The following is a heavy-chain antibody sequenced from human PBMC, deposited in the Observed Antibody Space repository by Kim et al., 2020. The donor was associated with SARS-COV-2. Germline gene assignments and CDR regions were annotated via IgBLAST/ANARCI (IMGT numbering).Heavy chain of an antibody. CDR3: AKRIAADY. CDR2: GGST. V-gene: IGHV3-23*01. Sequence: GGSTYYADSVKGRFTISRDNSKNTLYLQMNSLRAEDTAVYYCAKRIAADYWGQGTLVTVSS. J-gene: IGHJ4*02. D-gene: IGHD6-13*01.